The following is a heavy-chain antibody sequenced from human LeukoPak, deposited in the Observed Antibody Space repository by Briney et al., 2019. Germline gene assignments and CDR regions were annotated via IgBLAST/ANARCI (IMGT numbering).Heavy chain of an antibody. D-gene: IGHD3-3*01. V-gene: IGHV4-34*01. J-gene: IGHJ6*03. CDR2: INHSGST. CDR3: AKGVKYWSGYSHCYYYYMDV. Sequence: SETLSLTCAVYGGSFSGYYWSWIRQPPGKGLEWIGEINHSGSTNYNPSLKSRVTISVDTSKNQFSLKLSSVTAADTAVCYCAKGVKYWSGYSHCYYYYMDVWGKGTTVTVSS. CDR1: GGSFSGYY.